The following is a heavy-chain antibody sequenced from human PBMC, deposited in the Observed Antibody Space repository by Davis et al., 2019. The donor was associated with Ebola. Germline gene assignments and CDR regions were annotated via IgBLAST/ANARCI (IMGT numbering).Heavy chain of an antibody. V-gene: IGHV3-53*04. CDR3: ARALSRAAAFDY. J-gene: IGHJ4*02. CDR2: IYSGGST. Sequence: GESLKIPCAASGFTVSSNYMSWVRQAPGKGLEWVSVIYSGGSTYYADSVKGRFTISRHNSKNTLYLQMNSLRAEDTAVYYCARALSRAAAFDYWGQGTLVTVSS. CDR1: GFTVSSNY. D-gene: IGHD6-13*01.